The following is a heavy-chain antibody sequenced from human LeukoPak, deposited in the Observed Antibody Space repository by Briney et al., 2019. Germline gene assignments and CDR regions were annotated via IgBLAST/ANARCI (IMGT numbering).Heavy chain of an antibody. D-gene: IGHD5/OR15-5a*01. J-gene: IGHJ6*03. CDR2: IYYSGST. CDR3: ARGTVSMYYMDV. V-gene: IGHV4-59*01. Sequence: SETLSLTCTVSGGSISSYYWNWIRQPPGKGLEWIANIYYSGSTHYNPSLKSRVTISMDTSKNQFSLKLSSVTAADTAVYYCARGTVSMYYMDVWGKGTTVTISS. CDR1: GGSISSYY.